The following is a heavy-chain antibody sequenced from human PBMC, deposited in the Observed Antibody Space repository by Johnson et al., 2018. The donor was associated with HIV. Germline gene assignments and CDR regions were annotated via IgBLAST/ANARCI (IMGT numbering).Heavy chain of an antibody. CDR3: ARDDTGYSSSFDAFDV. CDR1: GFTFSNYW. Sequence: VQLVESGGGLVQPGGSLRLSCGASGFTFSNYWVQWVRQAPGKGLVWVSRINGDGSRTSYADSVKGRFTIARDNAKNTLYLQMQSLRAEDTAVYYCARDDTGYSSSFDAFDVWGQGTMVTVSS. D-gene: IGHD6-13*01. J-gene: IGHJ3*01. CDR2: INGDGSRT. V-gene: IGHV3-74*01.